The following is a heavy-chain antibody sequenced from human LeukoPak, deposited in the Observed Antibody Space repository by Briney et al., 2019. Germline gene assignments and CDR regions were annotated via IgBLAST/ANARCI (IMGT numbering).Heavy chain of an antibody. Sequence: GGSLRLSCAASGFTFGNAWMSWVRQAPGKGLEWVGRIKSKTDGGTTNYAAPVKGRFTVSRDDSKNTLYLQMNSLKTEDTAVYYCTTDPTAYGDYALDYWGQGTLVTVSS. CDR1: GFTFGNAW. V-gene: IGHV3-15*01. D-gene: IGHD4-17*01. CDR2: IKSKTDGGTT. J-gene: IGHJ4*02. CDR3: TTDPTAYGDYALDY.